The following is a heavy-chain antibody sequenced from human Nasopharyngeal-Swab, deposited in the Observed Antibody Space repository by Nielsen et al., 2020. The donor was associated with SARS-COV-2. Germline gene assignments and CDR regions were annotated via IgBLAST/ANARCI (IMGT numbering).Heavy chain of an antibody. CDR2: IYPGDSDT. J-gene: IGHJ6*02. CDR1: GYRFSTYW. CDR3: AIDYGSGTYGLDV. Sequence: GESLKTSCKGSGYRFSTYWINWVRQMPGKGLEWMGIIYPGDSDTRYSPSFQGQVSISVDKSITTAYLQWNSLKASDTATYFCAIDYGSGTYGLDVWGQGTRVTVSS. D-gene: IGHD3-10*01. V-gene: IGHV5-51*01.